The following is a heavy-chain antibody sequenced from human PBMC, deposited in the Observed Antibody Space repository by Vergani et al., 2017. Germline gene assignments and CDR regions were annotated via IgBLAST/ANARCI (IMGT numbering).Heavy chain of an antibody. D-gene: IGHD1-1*01. CDR1: GFTFSNYG. J-gene: IGHJ4*02. CDR3: AKSPRDPTMYYFDY. Sequence: VQLVESGGGLVKRGGSLRLSCAASGFTFSNYGMHWVRQAPGKGLEWVAVISFDGSNTYYRDSVRGRFTISRDNSKNTLYLQMNSLRGEDTAVYYCAKSPRDPTMYYFDYWGQGTLVTVSS. CDR2: ISFDGSNT. V-gene: IGHV3-30*18.